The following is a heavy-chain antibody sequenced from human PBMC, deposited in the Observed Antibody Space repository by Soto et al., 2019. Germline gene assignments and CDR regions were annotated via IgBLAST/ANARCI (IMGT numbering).Heavy chain of an antibody. CDR1: GYSFTSYW. CDR2: IDPSDSYT. J-gene: IGHJ4*02. Sequence: PGESLKISCKGSGYSFTSYWISWVRQMPGKGLEWMGRIDPSDSYTNYSPSFQGHVTISADKSISTVYLQWSSLKASDTAMYYCARDDSRLGYSSSWYPVDYWGQGTLVTVSS. D-gene: IGHD6-13*01. CDR3: ARDDSRLGYSSSWYPVDY. V-gene: IGHV5-10-1*01.